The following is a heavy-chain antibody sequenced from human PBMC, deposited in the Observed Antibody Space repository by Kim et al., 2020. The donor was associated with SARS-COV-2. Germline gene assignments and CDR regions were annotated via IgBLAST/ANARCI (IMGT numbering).Heavy chain of an antibody. J-gene: IGHJ6*02. V-gene: IGHV3-48*02. D-gene: IGHD6-19*01. CDR1: GFTFRTYS. CDR3: ARDINEAVADPYGMDV. Sequence: GGSLRLSCTASGFTFRTYSMNWVRQAPGKGLEWVSYMSSSSRTIYYAASVKGRFTISRDNAKKSLYLQMNSLRDDDTAVYYCARDINEAVADPYGMDVWGQGTTVTVSS. CDR2: MSSSSRTI.